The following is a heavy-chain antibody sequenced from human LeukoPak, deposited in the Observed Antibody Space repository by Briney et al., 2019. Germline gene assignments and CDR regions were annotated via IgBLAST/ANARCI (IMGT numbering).Heavy chain of an antibody. CDR3: AKHLSAVAYLDY. CDR2: ILYDGNNK. J-gene: IGHJ4*02. Sequence: GGSLRLSCAASGFTFSNYAMHWVRQAPGKGLEWVALILYDGNNKYYADSVKGRFTISRDNSKSTLYLQLNSLRAEDTAVYFCAKHLSAVAYLDYWGQGTLVTVSS. CDR1: GFTFSNYA. D-gene: IGHD6-19*01. V-gene: IGHV3-30-3*02.